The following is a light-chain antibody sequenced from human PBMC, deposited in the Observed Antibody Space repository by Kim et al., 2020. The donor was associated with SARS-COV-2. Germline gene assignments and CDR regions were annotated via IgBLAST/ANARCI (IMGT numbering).Light chain of an antibody. CDR1: SRDVGGYHD. J-gene: IGLJ1*01. CDR2: GVS. CDR3: SSYAGSDNYV. V-gene: IGLV2-8*01. Sequence: HSFTISCPGPSRDVGGYHDVSWCQQHPGKAPTLMVYGVSKRPSGVPDRFSGSKSDNTASLTVSWLQAEDEADYYCSSYAGSDNYVFGTGTKVTVL.